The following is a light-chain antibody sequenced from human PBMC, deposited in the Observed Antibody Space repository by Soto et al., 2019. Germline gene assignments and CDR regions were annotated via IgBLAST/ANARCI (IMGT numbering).Light chain of an antibody. CDR2: DAS. J-gene: IGKJ5*01. CDR1: QSVSSY. Sequence: EIVMTQSPATLSVSPGERATLSCRASQSVSSYLAWYQQKPGQAPRLLIYDASTRATGIPARFSGSGSGTEFTLTINNLEPEDFAVYYCQQRNVWPPITFGQGTRLEIK. CDR3: QQRNVWPPIT. V-gene: IGKV3-11*01.